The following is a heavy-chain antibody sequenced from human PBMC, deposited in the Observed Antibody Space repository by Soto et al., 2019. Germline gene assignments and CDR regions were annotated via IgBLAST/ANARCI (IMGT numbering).Heavy chain of an antibody. CDR2: INHSGST. J-gene: IGHJ4*02. V-gene: IGHV4-34*01. CDR3: ARGGKVLRYFDWLSQGYFDY. Sequence: SETLSLTCAVYGGPFSGYYWSWIRQPPGKGLEWIGEINHSGSTNYNPSLKSRVTISVDTSKNQFSLKLSSVTAADTAVYYCARGGKVLRYFDWLSQGYFDYWGQGTLVTVSS. CDR1: GGPFSGYY. D-gene: IGHD3-9*01.